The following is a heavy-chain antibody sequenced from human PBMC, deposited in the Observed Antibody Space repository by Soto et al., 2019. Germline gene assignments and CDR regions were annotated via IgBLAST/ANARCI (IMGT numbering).Heavy chain of an antibody. CDR2: IYYSGST. CDR1: GGSISSSSYY. D-gene: IGHD6-13*01. Sequence: SETLSLTCTVSGGSISSSSYYWGWIRQPPGKGLEWIGSIYYSGSTYYNPSLKSRVTISVDTSKNQFSLKLSSVTAADTAVYYCARDESSSWSDFDYWGQGT. CDR3: ARDESSSWSDFDY. J-gene: IGHJ4*02. V-gene: IGHV4-39*02.